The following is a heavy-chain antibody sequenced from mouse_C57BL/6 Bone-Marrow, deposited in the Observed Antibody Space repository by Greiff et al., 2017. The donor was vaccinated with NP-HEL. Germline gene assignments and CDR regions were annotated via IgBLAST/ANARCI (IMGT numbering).Heavy chain of an antibody. J-gene: IGHJ4*01. CDR2: IRNKANGYTI. V-gene: IGHV7-3*01. Sequence: EVMLVESGGGLVQPGGSLSLSCAASGFTFTDYYMSWVRQPPGKALEWVGFIRNKANGYTIEYSASVKGRFTISRDNSQSNLYLQMNALRAEDSATYYRARAIYYDYADDPFYGMDYWGQGTSVTVSS. CDR3: ARAIYYDYADDPFYGMDY. CDR1: GFTFTDYY. D-gene: IGHD2-4*01.